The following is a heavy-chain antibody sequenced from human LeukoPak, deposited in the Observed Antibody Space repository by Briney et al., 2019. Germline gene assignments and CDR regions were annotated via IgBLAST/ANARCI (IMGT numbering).Heavy chain of an antibody. CDR3: AKGGGSGFFDY. J-gene: IGHJ4*02. CDR2: ISGSGGGT. CDR1: GFTFSSYA. V-gene: IGHV3-23*01. Sequence: GGSLRLSCAASGFTFSSYAMSWVRQGPGKGLEWVSSISGSGGGTYYADSVKGRFTISRDNSKNTLYLQTNSLRADDTAVFYCAKGGGSGFFDYWGQGNVVTVSS. D-gene: IGHD3-10*01.